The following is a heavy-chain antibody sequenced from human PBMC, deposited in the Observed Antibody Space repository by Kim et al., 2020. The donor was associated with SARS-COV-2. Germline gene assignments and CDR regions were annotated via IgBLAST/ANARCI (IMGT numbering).Heavy chain of an antibody. V-gene: IGHV3-9*01. CDR3: AKDLDSSGLTYYFDY. Sequence: DSVKGRFTISRDNAKNSLYLQMNSLRAEDTALYYCAKDLDSSGLTYYFDYWGQGTLVTVSS. J-gene: IGHJ4*02. D-gene: IGHD3-22*01.